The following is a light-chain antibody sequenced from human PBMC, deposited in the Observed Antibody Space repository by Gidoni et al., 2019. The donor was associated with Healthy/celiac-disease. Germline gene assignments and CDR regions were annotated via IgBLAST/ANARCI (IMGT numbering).Light chain of an antibody. CDR1: QSVSSSY. CDR3: QQYGSSPT. CDR2: GAS. V-gene: IGKV3-20*01. Sequence: EIVLTQSPGTLSLSPGERATLSCRASQSVSSSYLAWYQQKPGQAPMLHIYGASSRATGIPDRFSGSGSGTDFTLTISRLEPEDFAVYYCQQYGSSPTFGQGTRLEIK. J-gene: IGKJ5*01.